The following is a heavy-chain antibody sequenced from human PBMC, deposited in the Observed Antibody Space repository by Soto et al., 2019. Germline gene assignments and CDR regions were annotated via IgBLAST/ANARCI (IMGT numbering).Heavy chain of an antibody. J-gene: IGHJ6*02. D-gene: IGHD6-19*01. V-gene: IGHV3-72*01. CDR3: AMLGGWSGGSSGMDV. Sequence: EVQLVESGGGLVQPGGSLRLSCAASGLIFSDYHMDWVRQAPGKGVEWVGRIRRKANSYTTEYAASVKGRFTISRDDLKNSLYLQMNSLKSEDTAVYYCAMLGGWSGGSSGMDVWGQGTTVTVSS. CDR2: IRRKANSYTT. CDR1: GLIFSDYH.